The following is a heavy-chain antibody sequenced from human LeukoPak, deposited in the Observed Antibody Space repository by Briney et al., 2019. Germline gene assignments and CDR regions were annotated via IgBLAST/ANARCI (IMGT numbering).Heavy chain of an antibody. CDR1: GFSFSSYS. V-gene: IGHV3-48*01. D-gene: IGHD2-2*01. Sequence: GGSLRLSCVASGFSFSSYSMSWVRQAPGKGLEWISYINSRSDTIYYADSVKGRFTVSRDNANNSLHLQMNSLRVEDTAVYYCARFFVSLVPGPTGLLNDYWGQGTLVTVSS. CDR2: INSRSDTI. J-gene: IGHJ4*02. CDR3: ARFFVSLVPGPTGLLNDY.